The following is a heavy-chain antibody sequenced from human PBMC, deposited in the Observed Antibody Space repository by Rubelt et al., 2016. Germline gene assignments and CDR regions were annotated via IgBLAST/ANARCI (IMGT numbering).Heavy chain of an antibody. J-gene: IGHJ4*02. CDR1: GGSISGYY. D-gene: IGHD3-3*01. CDR3: AGLRKDFSWAIDY. CDR2: MFNSGST. Sequence: QVLLQESGPGLVKPSETLSLTCTVSGGSISGYYWSWIRQPPGKGLEWIGYMFNSGSTSNTPSLKSRVTMSLDTSKNKFSLKLSFVTAADTAVYYCAGLRKDFSWAIDYWGQGTLVTVSS. V-gene: IGHV4-59*08.